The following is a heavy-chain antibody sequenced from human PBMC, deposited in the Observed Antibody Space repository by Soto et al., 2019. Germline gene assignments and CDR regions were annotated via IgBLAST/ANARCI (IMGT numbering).Heavy chain of an antibody. CDR3: ARALGYSGYAGMDV. V-gene: IGHV1-18*01. CDR1: GYTFTIYG. Sequence: QVQLVQSGGEVKKPGASVKVSCKASGYTFTIYGINWVRQAPGQGLEWMGWISPDNGNTNYAQKLQGRVTMTTDTSTSTAYMELRSLRSAGTDVYYCARALGYSGYAGMDVWGQGTTVTVSS. J-gene: IGHJ6*02. D-gene: IGHD5-12*01. CDR2: ISPDNGNT.